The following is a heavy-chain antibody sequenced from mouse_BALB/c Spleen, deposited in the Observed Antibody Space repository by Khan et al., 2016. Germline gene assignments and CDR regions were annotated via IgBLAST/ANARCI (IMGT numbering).Heavy chain of an antibody. CDR2: ISYSGYT. D-gene: IGHD2-3*01. J-gene: IGHJ3*01. CDR1: GYSITRACA. V-gene: IGHV3-2*02. Sequence: EGQLVESGLGLVKPSQSLSLSCTVTGYSITRACAWSWIRQFPGNKLGWLGYISYSGYTSSNPSLKGRISLTRATSKNQFYLRLNSVTTEDTGTYCCARGNDGFFDWFAYGGRGTLVTVSA. CDR3: ARGNDGFFDWFAY.